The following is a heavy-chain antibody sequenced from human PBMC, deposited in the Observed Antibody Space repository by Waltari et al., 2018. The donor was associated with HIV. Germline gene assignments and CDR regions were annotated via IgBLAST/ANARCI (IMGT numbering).Heavy chain of an antibody. D-gene: IGHD2-15*01. J-gene: IGHJ6*02. CDR3: AKSPGYCSAGDCHLYGLDV. CDR1: GFPFPTDG. CDR2: ISISGGST. Sequence: EVQLLDSGGGLVQPGGSLRVSCAGSGFPFPTDGMTWVRQAPGKGMEWVSAISISGGSTYYADSVKGRFTISRDISKNTLYLQMNSLRVEDAAIYYCAKSPGYCSAGDCHLYGLDVWGLGTTVTVSS. V-gene: IGHV3-23*01.